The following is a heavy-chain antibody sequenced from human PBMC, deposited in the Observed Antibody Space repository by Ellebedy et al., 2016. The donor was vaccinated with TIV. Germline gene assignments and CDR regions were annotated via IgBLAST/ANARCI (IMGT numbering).Heavy chain of an antibody. D-gene: IGHD4-11*01. J-gene: IGHJ6*02. CDR1: GFTFSDYY. V-gene: IGHV3-72*01. CDR2: SRDKAHSYTT. CDR3: ARVATTHGYGMDV. Sequence: GESLKISXAASGFTFSDYYMDWVRQAPGKGLEWVARSRDKAHSYTTEYTASVKGRFTIPRDDSKNSLSLQMNSLKIEDAAVYYCARVATTHGYGMDVWGQGTTVTVSS.